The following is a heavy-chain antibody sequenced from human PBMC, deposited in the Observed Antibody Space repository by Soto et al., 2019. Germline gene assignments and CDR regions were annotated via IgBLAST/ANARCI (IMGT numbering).Heavy chain of an antibody. D-gene: IGHD4-17*01. J-gene: IGHJ4*02. CDR2: ISWNSGSI. V-gene: IGHV3-9*01. CDR1: GFTFDDYA. CDR3: AKSPSYYGDFDY. Sequence: EVQLVESGGGVVQPGRSLRLSCAASGFTFDDYAMHWVRQAPGKGLEWVSGISWNSGSIGYADSVKGRFTISRDNAKNSLYLQMNSLRAEDTALYYCAKSPSYYGDFDYWGQGTLVTVSS.